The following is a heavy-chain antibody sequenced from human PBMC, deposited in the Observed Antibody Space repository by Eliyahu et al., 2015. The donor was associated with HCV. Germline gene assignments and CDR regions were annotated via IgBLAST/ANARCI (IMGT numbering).Heavy chain of an antibody. D-gene: IGHD3-16*01. CDR2: IYGDGXTR. CDR3: ARLGAAFGD. CDR1: GFTFXNXW. V-gene: IGHV3-74*03. Sequence: EVQLVEFGGGLVQHGGSLKIXCXXSGFTFXNXWMYWIRQAPGXGXEWVSHIYGDGXTRKYADSVRGRFTVSRDNAKNTLYLQMNSLRLEDTAVYYCARLGAAFGDWGQGTLVTVSS. J-gene: IGHJ4*02.